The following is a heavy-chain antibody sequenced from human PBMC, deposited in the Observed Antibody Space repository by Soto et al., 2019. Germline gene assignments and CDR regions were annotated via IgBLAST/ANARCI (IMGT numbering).Heavy chain of an antibody. CDR2: IIPIFGTA. CDR1: GGTFSSYA. D-gene: IGHD1-7*01. V-gene: IGHV1-69*13. CDR3: ARPRDNWNYEVLDY. Sequence: ASVKVSCKASGGTFSSYAISWVRQAPGQGLEWMGGIIPIFGTANYAQKFQGRVTITADESTSTAYMELSSLRSEDTAVYYCARPRDNWNYEVLDYWGQGTLVTVSS. J-gene: IGHJ4*02.